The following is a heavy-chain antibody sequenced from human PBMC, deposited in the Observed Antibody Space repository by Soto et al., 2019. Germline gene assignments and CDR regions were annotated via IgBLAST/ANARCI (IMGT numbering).Heavy chain of an antibody. D-gene: IGHD3-3*01. V-gene: IGHV3-30*18. CDR3: AKDLGPYDFWSGQDY. CDR2: ISYDGSNK. CDR1: GFTFSSYG. J-gene: IGHJ4*02. Sequence: GGSLRLSCGASGFTFSSYGMHWVRQAPGKGLEWVAVISYDGSNKYYADSVKGRFTISRDNSKNTLYLQMNSLRAEDTAVYYCAKDLGPYDFWSGQDYWGQGTLVTVSS.